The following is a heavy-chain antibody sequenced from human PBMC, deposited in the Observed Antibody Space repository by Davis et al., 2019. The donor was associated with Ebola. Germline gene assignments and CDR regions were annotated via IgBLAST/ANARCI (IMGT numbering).Heavy chain of an antibody. D-gene: IGHD3-10*01. CDR3: AKDSRGYNKPFDY. J-gene: IGHJ4*02. CDR1: EFSFNSYT. CDR2: IGGGGDDT. Sequence: GESLKISCIASEFSFNSYTMNWVRQAPGKGLEWVSLIGGGGDDTYHPDSVKGRFTISRDNSKNMLFLQMNSLRAEDTAVYYCAKDSRGYNKPFDYWGQGTLVTVSS. V-gene: IGHV3-23*01.